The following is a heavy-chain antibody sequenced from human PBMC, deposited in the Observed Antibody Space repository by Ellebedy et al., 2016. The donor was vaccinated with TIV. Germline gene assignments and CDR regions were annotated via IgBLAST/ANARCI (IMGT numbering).Heavy chain of an antibody. CDR1: GYTLTELS. CDR2: FDPEDGET. J-gene: IGHJ4*02. CDR3: ARGPPHMTTVVTGYFDY. D-gene: IGHD4-23*01. Sequence: ASVKVSCXVSGYTLTELSMHWVRQAPGKGLEWMGGFDPEDGETIYAQKFQGRVTMTEDTSTDTAYMELSSLRSEDTAVYYCARGPPHMTTVVTGYFDYWGQGTLVTVSS. V-gene: IGHV1-24*01.